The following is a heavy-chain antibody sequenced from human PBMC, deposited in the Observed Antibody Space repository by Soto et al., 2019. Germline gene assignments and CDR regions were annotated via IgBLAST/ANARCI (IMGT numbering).Heavy chain of an antibody. Sequence: QLQLQESGPGLVKPSETLSLTCTVSGGSISSSSYYWGWIRQPPGKGLEWIGSIYYSGSTYYNPSLKSRVTISVDTSKNQFSLKLSSVTAADTAVYSCARHRDYDSRLFDYWGQGTLVTVSS. V-gene: IGHV4-39*01. CDR3: ARHRDYDSRLFDY. J-gene: IGHJ4*02. CDR2: IYYSGST. D-gene: IGHD3-22*01. CDR1: GGSISSSSYY.